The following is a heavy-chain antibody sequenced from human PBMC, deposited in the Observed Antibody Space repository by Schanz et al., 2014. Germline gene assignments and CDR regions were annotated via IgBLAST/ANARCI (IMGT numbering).Heavy chain of an antibody. CDR2: INPSGGGT. J-gene: IGHJ4*02. D-gene: IGHD6-13*01. Sequence: QVQLVQSGAEVKKPGSSMKVSCKASGGTFSSYTISWVRQAPGQGLEWMGIINPSGGGTSYALRFQDRVTVTRDTSTSTVYMELSSLRSEDTAVYYCARDGVDAAAGGNYWGQGTLVTVSS. CDR1: GGTFSSYT. CDR3: ARDGVDAAAGGNY. V-gene: IGHV1-46*03.